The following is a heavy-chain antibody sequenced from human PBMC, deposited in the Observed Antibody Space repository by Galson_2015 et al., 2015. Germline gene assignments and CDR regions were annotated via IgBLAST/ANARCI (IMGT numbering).Heavy chain of an antibody. CDR2: GGTT. CDR3: AKDKLIMTRGLIDY. D-gene: IGHD3-16*01. Sequence: GGTTYYADSVKGRFTISRDNSKNTLYLQMNSLRAEDTAVYYCAKDKLIMTRGLIDYWGQGTLVTVSS. V-gene: IGHV3-23*01. J-gene: IGHJ4*02.